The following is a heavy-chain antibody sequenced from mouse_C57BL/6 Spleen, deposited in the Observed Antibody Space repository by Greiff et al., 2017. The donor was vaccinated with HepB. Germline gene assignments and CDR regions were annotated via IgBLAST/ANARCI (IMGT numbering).Heavy chain of an antibody. J-gene: IGHJ1*01. D-gene: IGHD2-4*01. V-gene: IGHV1-82*01. CDR1: GYAFSSSW. CDR3: ARGVYDYDYNYWYFDV. CDR2: IYPGDGDT. Sequence: QVQLQQSGPELVKPGASVKISCKASGYAFSSSWMNWVKQRPGKGLEWIGRIYPGDGDTNYNGKFKGKATLTADKSSSTAYMQLSSLTSEDSAVYFCARGVYDYDYNYWYFDVWGAGTTVTVSS.